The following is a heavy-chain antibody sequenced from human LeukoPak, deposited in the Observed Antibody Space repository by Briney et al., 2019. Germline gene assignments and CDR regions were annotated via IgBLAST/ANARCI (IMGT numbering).Heavy chain of an antibody. CDR2: ISGSGGST. CDR3: AKDQMGMSHFDY. Sequence: PGGSLRLSCAASGFTFSSYAMSWVRQAPGKGLEWVSAISGSGGSTYYADSVKGRFTISRDNSKNTLYLQMNSLRVEDTAVYYCAKDQMGMSHFDYWGQGTLVTVSS. V-gene: IGHV3-23*01. CDR1: GFTFSSYA. J-gene: IGHJ4*02. D-gene: IGHD5-24*01.